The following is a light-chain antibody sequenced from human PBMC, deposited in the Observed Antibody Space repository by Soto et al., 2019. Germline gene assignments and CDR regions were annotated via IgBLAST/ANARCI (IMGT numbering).Light chain of an antibody. CDR2: DAS. Sequence: EIVLTQSPATLSLSPGERATLSCRASQSVSSYLAWYQQKPGQAPRLLIYDASNRATGIPVRFSGSGSGTDFTLTISSLEPEDFAVYYCQQRSPGTFGQGTKVEIK. V-gene: IGKV3-11*01. CDR3: QQRSPGT. CDR1: QSVSSY. J-gene: IGKJ1*01.